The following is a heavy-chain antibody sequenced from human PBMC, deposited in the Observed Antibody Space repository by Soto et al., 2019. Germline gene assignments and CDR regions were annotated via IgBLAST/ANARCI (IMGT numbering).Heavy chain of an antibody. CDR2: IIPIFGTA. D-gene: IGHD4-4*01. J-gene: IGHJ6*02. CDR3: AKGHSDSFGNYDYFGMDV. V-gene: IGHV1-69*01. CDR1: RVAFSKFI. Sequence: QAQLEQSGGEVKKPGSSVKVSCKASRVAFSKFIVTWVRQAPGLGLEWVGGIIPIFGTANYAQKFQGRVTITADESTSTSYMEVNNLRSEDTAVYYCAKGHSDSFGNYDYFGMDVWGQGTTVTVSS.